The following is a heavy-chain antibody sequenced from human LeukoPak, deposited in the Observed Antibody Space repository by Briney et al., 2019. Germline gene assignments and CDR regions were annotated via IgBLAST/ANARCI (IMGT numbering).Heavy chain of an antibody. CDR2: IRHDSSDI. V-gene: IGHV3-48*01. J-gene: IGHJ4*02. D-gene: IGHD3-10*01. CDR3: ARDWFGDLI. Sequence: GGSLRLSCAASGFTFSTYSMNWVRQAPGKGLEWISFIRHDSSDIYYADSVKGRFTISRDNAKNSLYLQMNSLRVEDTAVYYCARDWFGDLIWGQGTLVTVSS. CDR1: GFTFSTYS.